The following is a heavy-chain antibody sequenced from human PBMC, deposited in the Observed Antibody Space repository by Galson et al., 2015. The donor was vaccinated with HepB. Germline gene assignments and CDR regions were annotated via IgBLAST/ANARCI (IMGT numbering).Heavy chain of an antibody. Sequence: SLRLSCAASGFTFSSYSMNWVRQAPGKGLEWVSSISSSSSYIYYADSVKGRFTISRDNAKNSLYLQMNSLRAEDTAVYYCARERGYCSSTSCYAGWFDPWGQGTLVTISS. V-gene: IGHV3-21*01. CDR1: GFTFSSYS. CDR2: ISSSSSYI. J-gene: IGHJ5*02. D-gene: IGHD2-2*01. CDR3: ARERGYCSSTSCYAGWFDP.